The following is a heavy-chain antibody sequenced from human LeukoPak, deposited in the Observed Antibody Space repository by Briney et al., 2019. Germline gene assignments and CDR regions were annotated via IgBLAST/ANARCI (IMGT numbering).Heavy chain of an antibody. D-gene: IGHD5-18*01. CDR3: ARDLDTVTDGLGV. V-gene: IGHV3-30*04. CDR2: ITDDGRSI. CDR1: GFTMSSYA. Sequence: GGSLRLSCSASGFTMSSYAMHWVRRAPGKGLEWVAIITDDGRSIHYSDYVQGRFTISRDNSKNMSYLQMNSLRTDDTAIYYCARDLDTVTDGLGVWGQGTTVTVSS. J-gene: IGHJ6*02.